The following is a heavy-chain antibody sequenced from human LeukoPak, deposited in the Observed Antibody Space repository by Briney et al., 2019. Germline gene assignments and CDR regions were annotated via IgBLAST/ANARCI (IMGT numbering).Heavy chain of an antibody. CDR2: IIPIFGTA. CDR1: GGTFSSYA. J-gene: IGHJ4*02. CDR3: ASWDSSGYYFRY. V-gene: IGHV1-69*05. D-gene: IGHD3-22*01. Sequence: SVKVSCKASGGTFSSYAISWVRQAPGQGLEWMGRIIPIFGTANYAQKFQGRVTITTDESTSTAYMELSSLRSEDTAVYYCASWDSSGYYFRYWGQGTLVTVS.